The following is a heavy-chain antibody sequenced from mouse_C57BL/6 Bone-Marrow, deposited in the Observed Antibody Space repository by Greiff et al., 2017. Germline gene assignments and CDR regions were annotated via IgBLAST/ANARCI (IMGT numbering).Heavy chain of an antibody. Sequence: EVQLQQSGPELVKPGASVKISCKASGYTFTDYYMNWVKQSHGKSLEWIGDINPNNGGTSYNQKFKGKATLTVDKSSSTAYMELRSLTTEDSAVDYCARGYRGDAMDYWGQGTSVTVSS. CDR2: INPNNGGT. D-gene: IGHD2-12*01. V-gene: IGHV1-26*01. CDR3: ARGYRGDAMDY. J-gene: IGHJ4*01. CDR1: GYTFTDYY.